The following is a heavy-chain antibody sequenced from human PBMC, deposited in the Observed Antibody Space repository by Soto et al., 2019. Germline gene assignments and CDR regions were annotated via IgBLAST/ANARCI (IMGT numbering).Heavy chain of an antibody. J-gene: IGHJ4*02. D-gene: IGHD6-13*01. CDR3: ARRFPYSSNWDFDY. Sequence: QLQLQESGPGLVKPSETLSLTCTISGGFISSTNYYWGWIRQSPGKGLEWVGSISYSGSTYYTPHLKSQITISVETSRTQFSLKLSSVTAADTAMYYCARRFPYSSNWDFDYWGQGTLVTVSS. V-gene: IGHV4-39*01. CDR1: GGFISSTNYY. CDR2: ISYSGST.